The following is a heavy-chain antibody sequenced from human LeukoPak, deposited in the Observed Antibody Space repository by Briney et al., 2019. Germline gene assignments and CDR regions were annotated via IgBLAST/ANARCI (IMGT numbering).Heavy chain of an antibody. CDR1: GFTLSSNY. Sequence: GGSLRLSCAASGFTLSSNYMSWVRQAPGKGLEWVSVIYSGGSTYYADSVKGRFTISRDNSKNTLYLQMNSLRAEDTAVYYCARGSYYDSPLDYWGQGTLVTVSS. V-gene: IGHV3-66*01. J-gene: IGHJ4*02. CDR3: ARGSYYDSPLDY. D-gene: IGHD3-22*01. CDR2: IYSGGST.